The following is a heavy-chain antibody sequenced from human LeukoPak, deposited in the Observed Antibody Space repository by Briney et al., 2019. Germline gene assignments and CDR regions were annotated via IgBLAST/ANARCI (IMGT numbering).Heavy chain of an antibody. CDR2: IYYSGST. V-gene: IGHV4-59*01. D-gene: IGHD3-22*01. CDR3: ARVLRDPGYYYDSSGLYYFDY. Sequence: SETLSLTCTVSGGSISSYYWSWIRQPPGKGLEWIGYIYYSGSTNYNPSLKSRVTISVDTSKNQFSLKLSSVTAADTAVYYCARVLRDPGYYYDSSGLYYFDYWGQGTLVTVSS. CDR1: GGSISSYY. J-gene: IGHJ4*02.